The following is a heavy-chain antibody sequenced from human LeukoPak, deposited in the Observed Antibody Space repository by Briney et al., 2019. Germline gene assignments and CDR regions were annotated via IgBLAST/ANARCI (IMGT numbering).Heavy chain of an antibody. CDR1: GFTFSSYS. V-gene: IGHV3-21*01. CDR2: ISSSSSYI. CDR3: ARNLVAAVAVDV. Sequence: GGSLRLSCAASGFTFSSYSMNWVRQAPGKGLEWVSSISSSSSYIYYADSVKGRFTISRDNAKNSLYLQMNSLRAEDTAVYYCARNLVAAVAVDVWGQGTTVTVSS. D-gene: IGHD6-19*01. J-gene: IGHJ6*02.